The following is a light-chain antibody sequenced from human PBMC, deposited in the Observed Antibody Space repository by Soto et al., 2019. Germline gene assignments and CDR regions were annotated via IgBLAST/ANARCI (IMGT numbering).Light chain of an antibody. CDR1: SANIGSNY. CDR3: RALGGRLRVVP. CDR2: DSD. V-gene: IGLV1-51*01. J-gene: IGLJ2*01. Sequence: QSVLTQPPSVSAAPGQKVTISCSGSSANIGSNYVSWYQHLPGTAPKLVIYDSDRRPSEIPDRFSGSKSGTSATLDITGLQAWDEAGYFRRALGGRLRVVPFRGGTKLTVL.